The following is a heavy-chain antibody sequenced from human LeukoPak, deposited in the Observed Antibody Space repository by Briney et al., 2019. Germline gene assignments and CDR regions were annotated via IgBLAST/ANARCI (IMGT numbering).Heavy chain of an antibody. V-gene: IGHV4-4*07. CDR2: IYSSGST. Sequence: SETLSLTCTVSRGSISNYYWSWIRQPPGKGLEWIGFIYSSGSTNYNPSLKSRVTMSVDTSKNQFSLKLSSVTAADTAVYYCARSGPRRDGYNLDYWGQGTLVTVSS. J-gene: IGHJ4*02. D-gene: IGHD5-24*01. CDR1: RGSISNYY. CDR3: ARSGPRRDGYNLDY.